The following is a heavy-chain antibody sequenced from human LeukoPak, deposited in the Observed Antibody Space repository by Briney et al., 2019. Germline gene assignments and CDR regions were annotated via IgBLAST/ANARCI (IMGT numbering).Heavy chain of an antibody. CDR1: GFTFSSYG. Sequence: AGGSLRLSCAASGFTFSSYGMHWVRQAPGKGLEWVAVISYDGSNKYYADSVKGRFTISRDNSKNTLYLQMNSLRAEDTAVYYCAKESLGATRPFDYWGQGTLVTVSS. V-gene: IGHV3-30*18. D-gene: IGHD1-26*01. CDR3: AKESLGATRPFDY. CDR2: ISYDGSNK. J-gene: IGHJ4*02.